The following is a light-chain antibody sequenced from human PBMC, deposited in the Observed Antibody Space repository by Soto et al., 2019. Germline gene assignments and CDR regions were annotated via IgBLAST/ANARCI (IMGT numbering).Light chain of an antibody. CDR3: HQYGSNWPIT. CDR2: DAS. CDR1: QTVRNNY. Sequence: EFVLTHSPGTRSLSPGEIATFSCMARQTVRNNYLAWYQQKPGQAPRLLIYDASSRATGIPDRFSGSGSATDFTLTISRLEPEDFALFYCHQYGSNWPITFGQGTRLEIK. V-gene: IGKV3-20*01. J-gene: IGKJ5*01.